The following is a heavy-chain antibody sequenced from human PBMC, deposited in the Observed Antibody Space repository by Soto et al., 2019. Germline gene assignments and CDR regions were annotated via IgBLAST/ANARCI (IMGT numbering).Heavy chain of an antibody. J-gene: IGHJ4*02. V-gene: IGHV3-7*01. CDR2: INPDGSKK. Sequence: LRLSCAASGFSFTSFWMDWVRQAPGKGLEWVANINPDGSKKQYVDSVKGRFTISRDNARNSLYLQMSSLTAEDSALYYCSRSLDSWGQGTRVTVSS. CDR3: SRSLDS. CDR1: GFSFTSFW.